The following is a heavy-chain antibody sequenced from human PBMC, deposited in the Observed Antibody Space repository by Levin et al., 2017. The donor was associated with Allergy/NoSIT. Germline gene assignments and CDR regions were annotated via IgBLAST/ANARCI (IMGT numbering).Heavy chain of an antibody. Sequence: SGPTLVKPTQTLTLTCTFSGFSLSTSGVGVGWIRQPPGKALEWLALIYWDDDKRYSPSLKSRLTITKDTSKNQVVLTMTNMDPVYTATYYCAHHCSGGSCYGGMDDAFDIWGQGTMVTVSS. CDR1: GFSLSTSGVG. D-gene: IGHD2-15*01. J-gene: IGHJ3*02. CDR3: AHHCSGGSCYGGMDDAFDI. V-gene: IGHV2-5*02. CDR2: IYWDDDK.